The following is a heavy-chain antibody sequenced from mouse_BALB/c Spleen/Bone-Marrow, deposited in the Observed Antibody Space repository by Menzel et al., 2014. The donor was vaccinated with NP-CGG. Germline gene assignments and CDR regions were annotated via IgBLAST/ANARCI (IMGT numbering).Heavy chain of an antibody. CDR1: GFNIKDTY. CDR3: VYGRDWYFDV. J-gene: IGHJ1*01. V-gene: IGHV14-3*02. D-gene: IGHD1-1*01. Sequence: VQLQRSGAELVKPGASVKLSCTASGFNIKDTYMHWVKERPEQGLEWIGRIDPANGNTKYDPKFQGKATITADTSSNTAYLQLSSLTSEDTAVYYCVYGRDWYFDVWGAGTTVTVSS. CDR2: IDPANGNT.